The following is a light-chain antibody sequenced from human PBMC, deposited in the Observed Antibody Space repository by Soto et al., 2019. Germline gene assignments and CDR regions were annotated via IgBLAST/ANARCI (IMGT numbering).Light chain of an antibody. CDR3: QKYDTSPCT. V-gene: IGKV1-27*01. J-gene: IGKJ3*01. CDR2: AES. CDR1: QGIAFY. Sequence: DVQMTQSPSSLSASVGDTVTITCRASQGIAFYFAWFQQRPGKAPGLLISAESTLQTGVASRFSGSGYGTDFTLTISSLQHEDVATYYCQKYDTSPCTFGPGTRVEVK.